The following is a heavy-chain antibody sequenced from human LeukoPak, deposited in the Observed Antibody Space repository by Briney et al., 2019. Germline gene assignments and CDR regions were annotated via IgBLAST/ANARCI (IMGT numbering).Heavy chain of an antibody. J-gene: IGHJ4*02. Sequence: SETLSLTCAVYGGSFNDYYWNWIRQPPGKGLEWIGNIYYSGSTYFNPSLKSRVTISVDTSKNQFSLKLSSVTAADTAVYYCARSRGWLQSHPLGYWGQGTLVTVSS. CDR2: IYYSGST. CDR3: ARSRGWLQSHPLGY. D-gene: IGHD5-24*01. V-gene: IGHV4-34*01. CDR1: GGSFNDYY.